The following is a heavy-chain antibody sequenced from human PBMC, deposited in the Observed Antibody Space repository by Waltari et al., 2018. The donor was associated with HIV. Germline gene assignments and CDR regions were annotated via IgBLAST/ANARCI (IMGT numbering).Heavy chain of an antibody. V-gene: IGHV4-59*08. Sequence: QVQLQESGPGLVKPSETLSLTCTVSGGSMSTYYWSWIRQSPGKGLEYIGYIYYSGSTNYNPSLKSRVTISIDTSKNQFSLKLSSVTAADTAVYYCARGPSWGFDPWGQGTLVTVSS. CDR1: GGSMSTYY. CDR2: IYYSGST. J-gene: IGHJ5*02. CDR3: ARGPSWGFDP. D-gene: IGHD3-16*01.